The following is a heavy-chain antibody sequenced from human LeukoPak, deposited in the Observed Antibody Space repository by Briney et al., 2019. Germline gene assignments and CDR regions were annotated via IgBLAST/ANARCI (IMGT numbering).Heavy chain of an antibody. CDR1: GYTFTGYY. Sequence: GASVKVSCKASGYTFTGYYMHWVRQAPGQGLEWMGWINPNSGGTNYAQKFQGRVTMTRDTSISTAYMELSRLRSDDTAVYYCARGRVVPAAMLYYYYYYMDVWGKGTTVTVSS. D-gene: IGHD2-2*01. CDR3: ARGRVVPAAMLYYYYYYMDV. J-gene: IGHJ6*03. CDR2: INPNSGGT. V-gene: IGHV1-2*02.